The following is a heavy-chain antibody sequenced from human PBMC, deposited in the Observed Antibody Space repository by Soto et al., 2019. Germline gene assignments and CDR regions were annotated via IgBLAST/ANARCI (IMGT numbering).Heavy chain of an antibody. Sequence: QITLKESGPTPVKPTQTLRLTCTFSGFSRSTSGVSVGWIRQPPGKALEWLAFIYWDDDKRYSPSLKSRLTITRDTSKNQVVLTMTYLDPVDTATYYCAHSGRVLSPFDSWVQVTLVAVSS. CDR1: GFSRSTSGVS. V-gene: IGHV2-5*02. CDR2: IYWDDDK. CDR3: AHSGRVLSPFDS. J-gene: IGHJ4*02. D-gene: IGHD2-15*01.